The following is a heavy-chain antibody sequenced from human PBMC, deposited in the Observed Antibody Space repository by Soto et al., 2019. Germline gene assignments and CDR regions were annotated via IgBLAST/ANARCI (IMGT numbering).Heavy chain of an antibody. Sequence: PSQTLSLTCAISGDSVSSNSAAWNWIRQSPSRGLEWLGRTYYRSKWYNDYAVSVKSRITINPDTSKNQFSLQLNSVTPEDTAVYYCAREIRYFDYSLHFQTLTIYPLGIWGQGTMVTVSS. CDR2: TYYRSKWYN. V-gene: IGHV6-1*01. J-gene: IGHJ3*02. CDR1: GDSVSSNSAA. CDR3: AREIRYFDYSLHFQTLTIYPLGI. D-gene: IGHD3-9*01.